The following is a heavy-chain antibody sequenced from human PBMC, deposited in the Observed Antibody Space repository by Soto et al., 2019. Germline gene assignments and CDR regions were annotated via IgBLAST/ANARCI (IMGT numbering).Heavy chain of an antibody. Sequence: GGSLRLSCAATGFTFGFNALSWVRQAPGKGLEWVSSISAGGVSTNYADSVRGRFTISRDNGDNTLSLQMDNLRTEDTATYFCAKGRGEMNWANYYGLDVWGQGTTVTVSS. CDR2: ISAGGVST. CDR1: GFTFGFNA. D-gene: IGHD7-27*01. J-gene: IGHJ6*02. CDR3: AKGRGEMNWANYYGLDV. V-gene: IGHV3-23*01.